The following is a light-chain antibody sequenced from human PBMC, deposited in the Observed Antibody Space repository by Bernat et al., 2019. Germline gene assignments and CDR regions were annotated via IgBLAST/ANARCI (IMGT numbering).Light chain of an antibody. CDR1: QSVRTN. J-gene: IGKJ2*01. Sequence: EIVMTQSPATLSVSPGEGATLSCRASQSVRTNLAWFQQTPGQAPRLLIYDASTRATDVPARFSGSGSETEFTLAISSLQSEDFALYFCQQYNTWPPQYTFGQGTKLEMK. V-gene: IGKV3-15*01. CDR3: QQYNTWPPQYT. CDR2: DAS.